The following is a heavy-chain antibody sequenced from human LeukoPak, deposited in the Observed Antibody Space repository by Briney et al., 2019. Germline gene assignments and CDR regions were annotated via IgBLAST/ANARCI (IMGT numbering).Heavy chain of an antibody. D-gene: IGHD6-13*01. V-gene: IGHV3-21*01. CDR2: ISSSSSYI. J-gene: IGHJ4*02. Sequence: GGSLRLSCAASGFTFSSYSMNWVRQAPGKGLEWVSAISSSSSYIYYADSVKGRFTISRDNAKNSLYLQMNSLRAEDTAVYYCARFHYPTQQQLVLKYYFDYWGQGTLVTVSS. CDR3: ARFHYPTQQQLVLKYYFDY. CDR1: GFTFSSYS.